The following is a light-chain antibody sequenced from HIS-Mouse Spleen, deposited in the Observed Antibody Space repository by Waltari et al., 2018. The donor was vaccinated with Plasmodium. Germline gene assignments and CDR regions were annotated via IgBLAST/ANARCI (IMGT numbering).Light chain of an antibody. CDR1: NIGSKN. Sequence: SYELTQPLSVSVALGQTARITCGGNNIGSKNVHWYQQKPGQAPVLVIYRDSNRPSGVPARFSGSNSGNTATLTISRAQAGDEVDYYCQVWDSSTVFGGGTKLTVL. CDR2: RDS. J-gene: IGLJ3*02. V-gene: IGLV3-9*01. CDR3: QVWDSSTV.